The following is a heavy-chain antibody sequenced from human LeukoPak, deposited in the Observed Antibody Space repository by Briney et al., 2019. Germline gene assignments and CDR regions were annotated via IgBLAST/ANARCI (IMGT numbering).Heavy chain of an antibody. Sequence: GGSLRLSCAASGFSFRIYWMHWVRQAPGKGLVWVARINSDGSTTTYADFVKGRFTISRDNAKNTLYVQMNGLRVEDTAVYYCARVRYGWGSSPEDGFDVWGQGTMVTVSS. CDR1: GFSFRIYW. CDR2: INSDGSTT. D-gene: IGHD3-10*01. CDR3: ARVRYGWGSSPEDGFDV. V-gene: IGHV3-74*01. J-gene: IGHJ3*01.